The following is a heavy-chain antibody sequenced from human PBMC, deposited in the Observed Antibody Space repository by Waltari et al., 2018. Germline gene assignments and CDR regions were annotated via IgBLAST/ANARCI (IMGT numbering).Heavy chain of an antibody. CDR1: EGTFSSYA. J-gene: IGHJ4*02. Sequence: QVQLVQSGAEGKKPGSSVKVSCKAPEGTFSSYAISWVRQAPGQGLGWMGRIIPIFGTANYAQKFQGRVTITADKSTSTAYMELSSLRSEDTAVYYCASRSSVADTSGFDYWGQGTLVTVSS. V-gene: IGHV1-69*08. CDR3: ASRSSVADTSGFDY. D-gene: IGHD6-19*01. CDR2: IIPIFGTA.